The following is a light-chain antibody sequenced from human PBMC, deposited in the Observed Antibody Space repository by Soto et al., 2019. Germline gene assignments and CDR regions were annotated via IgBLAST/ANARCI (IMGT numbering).Light chain of an antibody. CDR2: AAS. V-gene: IGKV1-6*01. Sequence: AIQMTQSPSSLSASVGDRVTITCRASQGIRNDLGWYQQKPGKAPKLLLYAASTLHSGAPSRFSGSGSDTDFTLTISSLQPEDFATYYCLQDYNYPRTFGQGTKVEIK. CDR1: QGIRND. J-gene: IGKJ1*01. CDR3: LQDYNYPRT.